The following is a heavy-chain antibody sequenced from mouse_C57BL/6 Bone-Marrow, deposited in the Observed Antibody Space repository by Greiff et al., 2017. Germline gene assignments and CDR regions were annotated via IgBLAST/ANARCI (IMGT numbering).Heavy chain of an antibody. CDR3: ERNQYYSISYPAWFAY. CDR1: GYTFTSYG. J-gene: IGHJ3*01. D-gene: IGHD1-1*01. CDR2: IYIGNGYT. V-gene: IGHV1-58*01. Sequence: VQLQQSGAELVRPGSSVKMSCKTSGYTFTSYGINWVKQRPGQGLEWIGYIYIGNGYTEYNEKFKGKATLTSDPSSSTAYMQLSRLTSEDSAIYFCERNQYYSISYPAWFAYTGDKNLVSVSA.